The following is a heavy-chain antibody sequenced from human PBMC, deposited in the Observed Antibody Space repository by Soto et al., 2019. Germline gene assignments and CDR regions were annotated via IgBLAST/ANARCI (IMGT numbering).Heavy chain of an antibody. CDR1: GFSLSSTRMA. CDR2: IYWDDEK. Sequence: QITLKESGPTLVKPTQTLTLTCTFSGFSLSSTRMAVGWIRQPPGKALEWLALIYWDDEKRYSPFLKSRLTITKDTSKNQVVLTMSNMDPVYTARYYCAHIVVAGLGYYFDYWGQGTLVTVSS. V-gene: IGHV2-5*02. D-gene: IGHD6-19*01. CDR3: AHIVVAGLGYYFDY. J-gene: IGHJ4*02.